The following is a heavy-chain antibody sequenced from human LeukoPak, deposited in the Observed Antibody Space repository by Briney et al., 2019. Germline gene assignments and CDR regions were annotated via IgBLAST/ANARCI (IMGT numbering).Heavy chain of an antibody. J-gene: IGHJ6*03. Sequence: ASVKVSCKASGYTFTAGYYMHWVRQAPGQGLEWMGWINPNSGVTNYAQKFQGRVTMTRDTSISTAYMELSRLRSDDTAVYYCARDRFGGNYYYYYMDVWGKGTTVTISS. CDR1: GYTFTAGYY. CDR3: ARDRFGGNYYYYYMDV. V-gene: IGHV1-2*02. D-gene: IGHD3-10*01. CDR2: INPNSGVT.